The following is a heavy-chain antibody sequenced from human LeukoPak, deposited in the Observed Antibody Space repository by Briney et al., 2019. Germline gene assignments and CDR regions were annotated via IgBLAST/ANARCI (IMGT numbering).Heavy chain of an antibody. CDR3: ARASIFGVVIGIHQNAFDI. Sequence: GGSLRLSCAASGFTFSNAWMSWVRQAPGKGLEWVSSISSSSSYIYYADSVKGRFTISRDNAKNSLYLQMNSLRAEDTAVYYCARASIFGVVIGIHQNAFDIWGQGTMVTVSS. CDR1: GFTFSNAW. D-gene: IGHD3-3*01. V-gene: IGHV3-21*01. J-gene: IGHJ3*02. CDR2: ISSSSSYI.